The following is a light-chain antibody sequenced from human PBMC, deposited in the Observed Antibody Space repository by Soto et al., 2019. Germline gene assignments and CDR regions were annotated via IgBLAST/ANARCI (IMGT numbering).Light chain of an antibody. CDR2: AAS. CDR1: QSISSW. V-gene: IGKV1-12*01. Sequence: DIQMTQSPSSVSASVGDRVTITCRASQSISSWLAWYQQKPGTVPKLLIYAASSLQSGVPSRFXXXGAGTXXXXXXXXLQPEDFGTYYCQQGDSFPITFGQGTRLEIK. J-gene: IGKJ5*01. CDR3: QQGDSFPIT.